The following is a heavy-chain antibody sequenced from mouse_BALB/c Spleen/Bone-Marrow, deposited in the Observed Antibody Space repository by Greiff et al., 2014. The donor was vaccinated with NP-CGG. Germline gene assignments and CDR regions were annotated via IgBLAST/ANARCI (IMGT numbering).Heavy chain of an antibody. Sequence: QVQLQQPGAELVRPGASVKLSCKASGYTFTNFWINWVKQRPGQGLERIGNIYPSDTYTNYNQNFKDKATMTVDKSSSTAYMQISSPTSEDSAVYYCTRSRGYFDYWGQGTTLTVSS. CDR3: TRSRGYFDY. V-gene: IGHV1-69*02. CDR1: GYTFTNFW. J-gene: IGHJ2*01. CDR2: IYPSDTYT.